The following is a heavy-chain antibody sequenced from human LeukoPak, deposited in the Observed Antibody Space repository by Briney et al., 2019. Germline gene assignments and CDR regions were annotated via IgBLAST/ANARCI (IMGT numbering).Heavy chain of an antibody. J-gene: IGHJ4*02. Sequence: PSETLSLTCTVSGGSLSSSSYYWGWIRQPPGKGLEWIGSIYYSGSTYYNPSLKSRVTISVDTSKNQFSLKLSSVTAADTAVYYCARGPIAAAGSLDSYFDYWGQGTLVTVSS. CDR2: IYYSGST. D-gene: IGHD6-13*01. V-gene: IGHV4-39*07. CDR1: GGSLSSSSYY. CDR3: ARGPIAAAGSLDSYFDY.